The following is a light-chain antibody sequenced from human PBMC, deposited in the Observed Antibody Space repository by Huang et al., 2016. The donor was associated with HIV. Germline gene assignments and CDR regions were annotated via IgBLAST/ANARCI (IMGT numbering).Light chain of an antibody. J-gene: IGKJ1*01. CDR1: QSVSTF. CDR2: GAS. V-gene: IGKV3-11*01. Sequence: DIVLTQSPAPLYLSPGQRATLSCRASQSVSTFLACYQQKPGQAPRLLIDGASNRAIGIPDRVNDSGSGTDFTLTISSLEPDDFSVYYCQHRAFWRPGFGKGTKVDIK. CDR3: QHRAFWRPG.